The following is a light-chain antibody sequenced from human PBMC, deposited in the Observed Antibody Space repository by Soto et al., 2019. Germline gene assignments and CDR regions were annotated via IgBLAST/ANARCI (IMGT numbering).Light chain of an antibody. CDR3: SSYAGSSNV. CDR2: EVN. Sequence: QSVLTQPPSASGSPGQSVAISCTGTSSDVGGYNYVSWYQQHPGKAPKLMIYEVNKRPSGAPDRFSGSKSGNTASLTVSGLQAEDEDDYYCSSYAGSSNVFGTGTKVTVL. J-gene: IGLJ1*01. CDR1: SSDVGGYNY. V-gene: IGLV2-8*01.